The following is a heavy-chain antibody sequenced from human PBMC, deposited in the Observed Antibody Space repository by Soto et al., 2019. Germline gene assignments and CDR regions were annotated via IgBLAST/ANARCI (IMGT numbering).Heavy chain of an antibody. Sequence: SETLSLTCAVSGYSISSGYYWGWIRQPPGKGLEWIGSIYHSGSTHYSPSLRSRVTISADTSKNHFSLRLTSVTAADTAVYYCARDLWVEPELYYYGMDVWGQGTTVTVSS. V-gene: IGHV4-38-2*02. J-gene: IGHJ6*02. CDR2: IYHSGST. CDR1: GYSISSGYY. D-gene: IGHD1-1*01. CDR3: ARDLWVEPELYYYGMDV.